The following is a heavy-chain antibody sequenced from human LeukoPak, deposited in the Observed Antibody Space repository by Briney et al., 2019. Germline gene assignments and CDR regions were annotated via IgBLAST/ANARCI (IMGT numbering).Heavy chain of an antibody. Sequence: GGSLRLSCAASGFTFSDYYMSWIRQAPGKGLEWVSYISTTGSTIYYADSVKGRFTISRDNAKNSLYLQMNSLRAEDTAVYYCARDENCSGGSCYSDYWGQGTLVTVSS. V-gene: IGHV3-11*01. J-gene: IGHJ4*02. CDR1: GFTFSDYY. CDR2: ISTTGSTI. D-gene: IGHD2-15*01. CDR3: ARDENCSGGSCYSDY.